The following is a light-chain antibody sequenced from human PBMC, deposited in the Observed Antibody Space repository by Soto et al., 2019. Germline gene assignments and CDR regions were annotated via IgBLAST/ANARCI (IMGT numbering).Light chain of an antibody. Sequence: IQMTQSPSSLSAFVGDRVPITCRASQSISSYLNWYQQKPGKAPKLLIYAASSLQSGVPSRFSGSGSGTEFTLTISSLQPEDFAIYYCQHLNYYPYTFGQGTRLEI. V-gene: IGKV1-9*01. CDR3: QHLNYYPYT. CDR1: QSISSY. J-gene: IGKJ5*01. CDR2: AAS.